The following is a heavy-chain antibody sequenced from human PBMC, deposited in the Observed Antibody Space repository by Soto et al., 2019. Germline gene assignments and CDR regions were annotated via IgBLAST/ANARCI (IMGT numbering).Heavy chain of an antibody. V-gene: IGHV4-59*01. D-gene: IGHD4-17*01. CDR2: IYYSGST. J-gene: IGHJ4*02. CDR1: GGSISSYY. Sequence: QVQLQESGPGLVKPSETLSLTCTVSGGSISSYYWSWIRQPPGKGLEWIGYIYYSGSTNYNPSLKSRVTISVDTSKNQFSLKLSSVTAADTAVYYCARDRGTRYFDYWGQGTLVTVSS. CDR3: ARDRGTRYFDY.